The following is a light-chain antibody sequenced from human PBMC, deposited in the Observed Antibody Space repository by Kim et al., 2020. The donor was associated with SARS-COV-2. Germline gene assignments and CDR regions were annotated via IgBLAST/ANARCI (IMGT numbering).Light chain of an antibody. CDR1: QSIGNW. J-gene: IGKJ2*01. Sequence: DIQMTQSPSTLSASVGDRVTITCRASQSIGNWLAWYQQKAGKAPKLLIYKASTLESGVPSRFSGSGSGTEFTLTISSLQPDDFATYYCQQYNTFSPYTFGQGTKLEIK. CDR2: KAS. V-gene: IGKV1-5*03. CDR3: QQYNTFSPYT.